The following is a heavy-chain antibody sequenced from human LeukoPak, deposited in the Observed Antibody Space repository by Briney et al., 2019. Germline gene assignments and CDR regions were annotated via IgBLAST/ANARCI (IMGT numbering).Heavy chain of an antibody. J-gene: IGHJ4*02. V-gene: IGHV1-18*01. CDR1: GYTFSSYG. CDR2: ISAYNGNT. Sequence: ASVKVSCKASGYTFSSYGTSWVRQAPGQGLEWMGWISAYNGNTNYAQKLQGRVTMTTDTSTSTAYMELRSLRSDDTAVYYCARSPGLYDSSGYPDYWGQGTLVTVSS. CDR3: ARSPGLYDSSGYPDY. D-gene: IGHD3-22*01.